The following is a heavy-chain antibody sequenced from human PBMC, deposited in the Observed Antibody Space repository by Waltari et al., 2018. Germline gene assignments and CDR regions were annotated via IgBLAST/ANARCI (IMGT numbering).Heavy chain of an antibody. Sequence: EVQLLESGGGLVQPGGSLRLSCAASGFTFSSYAMSWVRQAPGKGLEWVSAISGSGGSTYYADSVKGRCTISRDNSKNTLYLQMNSLRAEDTAVYYCAKDRAYSSRSFDYWGQGTLVTVSS. CDR2: ISGSGGST. V-gene: IGHV3-23*01. CDR3: AKDRAYSSRSFDY. J-gene: IGHJ4*02. CDR1: GFTFSSYA. D-gene: IGHD6-13*01.